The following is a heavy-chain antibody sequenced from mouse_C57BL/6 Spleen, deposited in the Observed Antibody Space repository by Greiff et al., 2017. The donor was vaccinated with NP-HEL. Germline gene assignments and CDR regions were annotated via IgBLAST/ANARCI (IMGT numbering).Heavy chain of an antibody. J-gene: IGHJ2*01. Sequence: VHLVESGAELARPGASVKLSCKASGYTFTSYGISWVKQRTGQGLEWIGEIYPRSGNTYYNEKFKGKATLTADKSSSTAYMELRSLTSEDSAVYFCARQGYYYGSDYWGQGTTLTVSS. V-gene: IGHV1-81*01. CDR2: IYPRSGNT. D-gene: IGHD1-1*01. CDR1: GYTFTSYG. CDR3: ARQGYYYGSDY.